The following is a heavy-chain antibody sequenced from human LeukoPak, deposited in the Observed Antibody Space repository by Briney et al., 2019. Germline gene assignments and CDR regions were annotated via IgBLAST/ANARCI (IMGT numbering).Heavy chain of an antibody. CDR2: IYYSGST. Sequence: SETLSLTCTVSGGSISSYYWSWIRQPPGKGLEWIGYIYYSGSTNYNPSLRSRVTISVDTSKTQFSLKLSSVTDADTAVYYCARSRRNYGSGSYTIDYWGQGTLVTVSS. CDR3: ARSRRNYGSGSYTIDY. CDR1: GGSISSYY. D-gene: IGHD3-10*01. V-gene: IGHV4-59*01. J-gene: IGHJ4*02.